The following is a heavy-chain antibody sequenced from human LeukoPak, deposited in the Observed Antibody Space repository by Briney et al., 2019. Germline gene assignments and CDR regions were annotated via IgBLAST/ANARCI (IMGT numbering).Heavy chain of an antibody. J-gene: IGHJ4*02. CDR2: LKQDGSEK. CDR1: GFSFSSYW. Sequence: GGSLRLSCEGYGFSFSSYWMSWVRQAPGKGLEWVANLKQDGSEKYYVDSVKGRFTISRDNAKSSLYLQMNSLRAEDTAVYYCARGWVKYDFWGQGTLVTVSS. CDR3: ARGWVKYDF. V-gene: IGHV3-7*01. D-gene: IGHD2-21*01.